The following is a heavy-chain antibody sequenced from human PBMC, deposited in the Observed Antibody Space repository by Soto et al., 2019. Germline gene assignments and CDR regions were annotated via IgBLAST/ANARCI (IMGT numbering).Heavy chain of an antibody. CDR1: GYTFTTYY. Sequence: QVQLVQSGAEVKNPGASVKISCKASGYTFTTYYMHWLRQARGQGLEWMGIITPSSGSTRYEQKFQGRVTMTRDTSTSTVYMQLGSLRSKDTAVYYCASAVSTNTAPIDYWGQGTLVTVSS. J-gene: IGHJ4*02. CDR2: ITPSSGST. V-gene: IGHV1-46*01. CDR3: ASAVSTNTAPIDY. D-gene: IGHD1-1*01.